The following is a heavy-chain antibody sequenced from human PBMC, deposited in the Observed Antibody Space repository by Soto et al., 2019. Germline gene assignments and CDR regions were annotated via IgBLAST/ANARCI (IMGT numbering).Heavy chain of an antibody. CDR3: AKAPYYDILTGYPLSFDY. Sequence: GGSLRLSCAASGFTFSSYGMHWVRQAPGKGLEWVAVISYDGSNKYYADSVKGRFTISRDNSRNTLYLQMNSLRAEDTAVYYCAKAPYYDILTGYPLSFDYWGQGTLVTVSS. CDR1: GFTFSSYG. V-gene: IGHV3-30*18. J-gene: IGHJ4*02. CDR2: ISYDGSNK. D-gene: IGHD3-9*01.